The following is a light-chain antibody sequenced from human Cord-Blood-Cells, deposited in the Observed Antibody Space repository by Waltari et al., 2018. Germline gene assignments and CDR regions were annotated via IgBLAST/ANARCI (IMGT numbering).Light chain of an antibody. Sequence: QSALTQPPSASGSPGQSVTISCPGTSSDVGGYNHVSWYQQPPGKAPKLMIYEVSKRPSGVPDRFSGSKSGNTASLTVSGLQAEDEADYYCSSYAGSNNWVFGGGTKLTVL. V-gene: IGLV2-8*01. CDR1: SSDVGGYNH. CDR2: EVS. J-gene: IGLJ3*02. CDR3: SSYAGSNNWV.